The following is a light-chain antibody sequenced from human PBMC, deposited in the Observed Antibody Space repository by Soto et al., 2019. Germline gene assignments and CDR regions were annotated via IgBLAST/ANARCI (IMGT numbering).Light chain of an antibody. CDR1: QNVNNN. CDR3: QQYNNWPLFT. V-gene: IGKV3-15*01. J-gene: IGKJ3*01. Sequence: EIVMTQSPATLSVSPGERATLSCRASQNVNNNLAWYQQKPGQAPRLLIYGASIRAAGIPARFSGSESGTEFPLTLSSLQSEDFAVYYCQQYNNWPLFTFGPGTKVDI. CDR2: GAS.